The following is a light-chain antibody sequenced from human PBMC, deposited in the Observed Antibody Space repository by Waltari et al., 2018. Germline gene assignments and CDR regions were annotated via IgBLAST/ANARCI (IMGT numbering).Light chain of an antibody. V-gene: IGLV1-47*01. Sequence: QSVLTQPPSASGTPGQRVTISCSGSSSNIGSNYVYWYQQLPGTAPKLLIYRNKQRPSGVPDRFYGSKSGTSASLAISGLRSEDEADYYCAAWDDSLSGNWVFGGGTKLTVL. CDR1: SSNIGSNY. J-gene: IGLJ3*02. CDR3: AAWDDSLSGNWV. CDR2: RNK.